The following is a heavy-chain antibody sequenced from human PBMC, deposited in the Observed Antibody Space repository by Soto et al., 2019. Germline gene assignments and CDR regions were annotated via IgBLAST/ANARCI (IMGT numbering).Heavy chain of an antibody. J-gene: IGHJ2*01. Sequence: EVQLLESGGGLVQPGGSLRLSCAASGFTFSTYAVNWVGQAPGKGLEWASAISGSGGTTYYADSVKGRFTISRDNSKRTLYLQMDSLRAEDTAVYYCAKRSPISAAGPHWYFDLWGRGTLVTVSS. CDR3: AKRSPISAAGPHWYFDL. CDR2: ISGSGGTT. D-gene: IGHD6-13*01. V-gene: IGHV3-23*01. CDR1: GFTFSTYA.